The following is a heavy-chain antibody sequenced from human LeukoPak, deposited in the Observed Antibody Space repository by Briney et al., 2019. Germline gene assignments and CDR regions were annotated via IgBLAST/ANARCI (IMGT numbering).Heavy chain of an antibody. D-gene: IGHD6-19*01. Sequence: SGTLSLTCTVSGGSISSYYWSWIRKTPGKGLGWIGYIYYSGSTNYNPSLKSRVTISVDTSKNQFSLKPSSVTAADTAVYYCARGWLVSGFDYWGQGTLVTVSS. CDR2: IYYSGST. V-gene: IGHV4-59*01. CDR3: ARGWLVSGFDY. J-gene: IGHJ4*02. CDR1: GGSISSYY.